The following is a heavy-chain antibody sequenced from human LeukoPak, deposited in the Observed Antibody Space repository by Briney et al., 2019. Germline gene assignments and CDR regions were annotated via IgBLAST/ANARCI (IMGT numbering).Heavy chain of an antibody. J-gene: IGHJ5*02. CDR2: FDPEDGET. Sequence: GGSLRLSCAASGFTFSSYAMSWVRQAPGKGLEWMGGFDPEDGETIYAQKFQGRVTMTEDTSTDTAYMELSSLRSEDTAVYYCATAYQLHWFDPWGQGTLVTVSS. CDR1: GFTFSSYA. CDR3: ATAYQLHWFDP. D-gene: IGHD2-2*01. V-gene: IGHV1-24*01.